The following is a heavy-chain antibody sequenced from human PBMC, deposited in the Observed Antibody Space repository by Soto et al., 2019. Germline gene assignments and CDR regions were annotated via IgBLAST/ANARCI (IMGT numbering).Heavy chain of an antibody. Sequence: SETLSLTCTVSGGSISSSSYYWAWIRQPPGKGLEWIGSIHYSGSTFYKPSLKTRVAISIDKSKNQFSLKVSSLTAADTAVYYCARREIVATIDYWGQGTLVTVSS. V-gene: IGHV4-39*01. CDR2: IHYSGST. D-gene: IGHD5-12*01. J-gene: IGHJ4*02. CDR1: GGSISSSSYY. CDR3: ARREIVATIDY.